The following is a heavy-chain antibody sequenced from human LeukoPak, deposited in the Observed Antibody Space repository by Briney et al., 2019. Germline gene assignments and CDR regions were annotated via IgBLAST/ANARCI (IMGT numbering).Heavy chain of an antibody. Sequence: ASVKVSCKASGYTFTRYYMHWVRQAPGQGLEWMGIINPSGGNTNYAQKFQGRVTMTRDMSTSTVYMELSSLRSEDTAVYYCAKENDLWYEEGNWFDPWGQGTLVTVSS. D-gene: IGHD3-3*01. CDR2: INPSGGNT. J-gene: IGHJ5*02. V-gene: IGHV1-46*01. CDR1: GYTFTRYY. CDR3: AKENDLWYEEGNWFDP.